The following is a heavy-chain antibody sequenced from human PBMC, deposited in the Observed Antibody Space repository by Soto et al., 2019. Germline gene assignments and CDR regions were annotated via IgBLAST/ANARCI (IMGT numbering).Heavy chain of an antibody. CDR3: ARDSRVRYCSGGSCYSGYFDY. D-gene: IGHD2-15*01. CDR1: GYTFTSYY. Sequence: QVQLVQSGAEVKKPGASVKVSCKASGYTFTSYYMHWVRQAPGQGLEWMGIINPSGGSTSYAQKFQGRGTMTRDTSTSTVYMEMSSLRSEDTAVYYCARDSRVRYCSGGSCYSGYFDYWGQGTLVTVSS. CDR2: INPSGGST. V-gene: IGHV1-46*01. J-gene: IGHJ4*02.